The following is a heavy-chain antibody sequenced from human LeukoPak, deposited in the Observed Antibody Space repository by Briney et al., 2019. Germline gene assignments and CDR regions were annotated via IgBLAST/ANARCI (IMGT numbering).Heavy chain of an antibody. CDR3: ARSGDSSGLNY. Sequence: PGGSLRLSCAASGLTFSSYAMSWVRQAPGKGLEWVSSISSSSSYIYFADSVKGRFTISRDNAKNSLYLQMNSLRAEDTAVYYCARSGDSSGLNYWGQGTLVTVSS. V-gene: IGHV3-21*01. CDR1: GLTFSSYA. J-gene: IGHJ4*02. D-gene: IGHD6-19*01. CDR2: ISSSSSYI.